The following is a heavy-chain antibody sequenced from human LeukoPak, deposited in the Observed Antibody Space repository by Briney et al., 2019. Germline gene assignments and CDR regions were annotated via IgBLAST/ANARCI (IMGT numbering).Heavy chain of an antibody. J-gene: IGHJ4*02. CDR1: RFTFDEYG. CDR2: ISGSGGST. CDR3: AKGWGYFDY. Sequence: GWSLRLSCAASRFTFDEYGMSWVRRTAGKGLEWVSAISGSGGSTYYADSVKGRFTISRDNSKNTLYLQMNSLRAEDTAVYYCAKGWGYFDYWGQGTLVTVSS. V-gene: IGHV3-23*01. D-gene: IGHD7-27*01.